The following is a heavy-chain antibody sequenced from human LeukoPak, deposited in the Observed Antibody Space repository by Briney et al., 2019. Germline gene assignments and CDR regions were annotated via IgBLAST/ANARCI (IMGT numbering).Heavy chain of an antibody. V-gene: IGHV4-59*01. D-gene: IGHD3-9*01. CDR2: IXXXGST. CDR1: GGSXXXYX. J-gene: IGHJ4*02. Sequence: GGSXXXYXXXXIRQPXGKGXXXXXYIXXXGSTNYNPSLKRRVTISVDTSKNQFSLKLSSVTAADTAVYYCARADTYYDILTGYSLLFDYWGQGTLVTVSS. CDR3: ARADTYYDILTGYSLLFDY.